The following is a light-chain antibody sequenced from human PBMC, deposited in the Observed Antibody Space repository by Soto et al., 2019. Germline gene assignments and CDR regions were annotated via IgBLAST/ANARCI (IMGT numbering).Light chain of an antibody. J-gene: IGKJ5*01. CDR2: GAS. Sequence: IVMTKSPATLSVSPGESATLSCRASQSINRDLAWYVQKPGQAPRRVIYGASTWGTGVPPRFSGSGSGTECTLSISSLQSEDFAVYYCQQYNNWPFITFGQGTRLRL. CDR1: QSINRD. CDR3: QQYNNWPFIT. V-gene: IGKV3D-15*01.